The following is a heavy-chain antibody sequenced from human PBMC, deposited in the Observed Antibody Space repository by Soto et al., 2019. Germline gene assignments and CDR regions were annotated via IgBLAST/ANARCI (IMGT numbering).Heavy chain of an antibody. Sequence: EVQLLESGGGLVQPGGSLRLSCAASGFTFSSYAMSWVRQAPGMGLEWVSVISGSGYATYYADSVKGRFTVSRENSNKTVYLQLNSRRAEDTAAYYCATEETVVVNYSDCYGMDLWGQGTTVTVSS. CDR3: ATEETVVVNYSDCYGMDL. J-gene: IGHJ6*02. CDR1: GFTFSSYA. V-gene: IGHV3-23*01. CDR2: ISGSGYAT. D-gene: IGHD2-15*01.